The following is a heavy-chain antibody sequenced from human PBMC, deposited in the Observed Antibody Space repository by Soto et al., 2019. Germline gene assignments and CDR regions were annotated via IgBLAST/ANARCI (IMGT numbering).Heavy chain of an antibody. V-gene: IGHV3-49*03. D-gene: IGHD5-18*01. CDR1: GFTFGDYA. CDR2: IRSKAYGGTT. J-gene: IGHJ6*03. Sequence: PGGSLRLSCTASGFTFGDYAMSWFRQAPGKGLEWVGFIRSKAYGGTTEYAASVKGRFTISRDDSKSIAYLQMNSLKTEDTAVYYCTRFPAMVLMGWEYYYYYYMDVWGKRTTVTVSS. CDR3: TRFPAMVLMGWEYYYYYYMDV.